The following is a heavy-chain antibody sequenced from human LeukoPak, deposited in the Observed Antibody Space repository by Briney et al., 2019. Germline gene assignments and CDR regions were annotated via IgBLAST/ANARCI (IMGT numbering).Heavy chain of an antibody. CDR2: IWYDGDKK. J-gene: IGHJ6*02. D-gene: IGHD3-9*01. V-gene: IGHV3-33*01. CDR3: ARPRSFGVTYGLDV. CDR1: GFRFTSYG. Sequence: PGRSLRLSCAASGFRFTSYGMNWVRQAPGKGLEGVAVIWYDGDKKDYADAVKGRFTISRDNSKNTVYLQMYSLRVEDTAVYYCARPRSFGVTYGLDVWGQGTTVTVSS.